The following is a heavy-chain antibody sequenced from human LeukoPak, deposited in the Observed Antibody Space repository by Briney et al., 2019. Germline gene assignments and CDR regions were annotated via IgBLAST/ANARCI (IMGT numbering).Heavy chain of an antibody. D-gene: IGHD2-15*01. V-gene: IGHV4-61*01. CDR3: ARERGELSWFDP. CDR1: GYSISSGYY. Sequence: SETLSLTCTVSGYSISSGYYWSWIRQPPGKGLEWIGYIYYSGSTNYNPSLKSRVTISVDTSKNQFSLKLSSVTAADTAVYYCARERGELSWFDPWGQGTLVTVSS. J-gene: IGHJ5*02. CDR2: IYYSGST.